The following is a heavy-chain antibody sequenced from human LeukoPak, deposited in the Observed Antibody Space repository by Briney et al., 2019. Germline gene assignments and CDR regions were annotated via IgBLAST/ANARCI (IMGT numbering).Heavy chain of an antibody. CDR3: ARDLNDFWSGYSYDY. Sequence: TGGSLRLSCAASGFTFSSYIMNWVRQAPGKGLEWVSYISSSSSTIYYADSVKGRFTISRDNAKNSLYLQMNSLRAEDTAVYYCARDLNDFWSGYSYDYWGQGTLVTVSS. CDR1: GFTFSSYI. V-gene: IGHV3-48*01. J-gene: IGHJ4*02. D-gene: IGHD3-3*01. CDR2: ISSSSSTI.